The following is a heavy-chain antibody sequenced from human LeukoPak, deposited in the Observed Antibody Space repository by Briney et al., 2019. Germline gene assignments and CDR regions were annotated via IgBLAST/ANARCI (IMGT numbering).Heavy chain of an antibody. Sequence: SQTLSLTCTVSGYSITSGDYYWSWVRQPPGKGLEWIGSIYYSRTTYYNPSLKSRVTTSVDTSKNQFSLNLNSVTIADTAVYYCASWGRRGSWFDPWGQGTLVTVFS. CDR2: IYYSRTT. CDR1: GYSITSGDYY. J-gene: IGHJ5*02. D-gene: IGHD1-26*01. CDR3: ASWGRRGSWFDP. V-gene: IGHV4-30-4*01.